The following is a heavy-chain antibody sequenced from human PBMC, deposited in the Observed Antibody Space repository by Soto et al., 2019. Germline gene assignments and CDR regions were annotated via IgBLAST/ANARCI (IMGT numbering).Heavy chain of an antibody. V-gene: IGHV3-15*07. J-gene: IGHJ4*02. D-gene: IGHD5-12*01. CDR2: IKSQTDGGTT. Sequence: GGSLRLSCAASGFSVSNAWMKWVRQAPGEGLEWVGRIKSQTDGGTTDYAAPVKGRFTISRDDSRNTLYLQMSSLRTEDTAVYYCTTVGRWLQFPYWGQGALVTVSS. CDR1: GFSVSNAW. CDR3: TTVGRWLQFPY.